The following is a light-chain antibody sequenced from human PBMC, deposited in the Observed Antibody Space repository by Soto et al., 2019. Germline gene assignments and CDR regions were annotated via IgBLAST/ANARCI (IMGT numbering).Light chain of an antibody. CDR2: RND. CDR3: ATWDDSLSGRV. J-gene: IGLJ2*01. Sequence: QSVLTQPPSASATPGQRVTISCSGSSSNIGSNYVYWYQRLPGTAPKVLIYRNDQRPSGVPVRFSASKSGTSASLAISGLRSEDEADYYCATWDDSLSGRVFGGGTKLTVL. V-gene: IGLV1-47*01. CDR1: SSNIGSNY.